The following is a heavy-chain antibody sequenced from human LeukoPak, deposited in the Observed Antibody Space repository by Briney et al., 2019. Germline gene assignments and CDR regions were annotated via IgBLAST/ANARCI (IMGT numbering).Heavy chain of an antibody. CDR1: GFTFSSYA. V-gene: IGHV3-23*01. CDR3: AKASSGWYFDY. D-gene: IGHD6-19*01. Sequence: SGGSLRPSCAASGFTFSSYAMCWVRQAPGKGLEWVSAISGSGGSTYYADSVKGRFTISRDNSKNTLYLQMNSLRAEDTAVYYCAKASSGWYFDYWGQGTLVTVSS. CDR2: ISGSGGST. J-gene: IGHJ4*02.